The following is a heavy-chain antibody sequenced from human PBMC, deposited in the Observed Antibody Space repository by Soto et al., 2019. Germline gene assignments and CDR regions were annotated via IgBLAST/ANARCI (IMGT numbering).Heavy chain of an antibody. CDR3: ATASMMAAPFDY. CDR2: FDPEDGET. V-gene: IGHV1-24*01. CDR1: GYTLTELS. D-gene: IGHD6-13*01. Sequence: ASVKVSCKVSGYTLTELSMHWVRQAPGKGLEWMGGFDPEDGETIYAQKFQGRVTMTEDTSTDTAYMELSSLRSEDTAVYYCATASMMAAPFDYWGQGTLVTVSS. J-gene: IGHJ4*02.